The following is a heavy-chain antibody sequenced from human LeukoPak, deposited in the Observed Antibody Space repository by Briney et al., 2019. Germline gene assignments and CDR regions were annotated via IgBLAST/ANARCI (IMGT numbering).Heavy chain of an antibody. CDR2: IYYSGST. D-gene: IGHD2-2*01. J-gene: IGHJ4*02. Sequence: PSETLSLTCAVSGYSISRSDWWRWIRQPPGKGLEWIGYIYYSGSTYYNPSLKSRVTMSVDTSKNQFSLKLSSLTAVDTAVYYCARKSRLGYYFDYWGQGTLVTVSS. V-gene: IGHV4-28*01. CDR1: GYSISRSDW. CDR3: ARKSRLGYYFDY.